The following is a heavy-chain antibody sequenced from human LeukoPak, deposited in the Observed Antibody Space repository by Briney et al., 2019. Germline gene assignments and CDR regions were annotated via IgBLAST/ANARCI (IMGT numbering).Heavy chain of an antibody. V-gene: IGHV1-2*02. CDR3: ARGSALQGTRFPFAY. CDR1: VYSFTDYY. Sequence: ASVKVSCKSSVYSFTDYYTHWARQAPGQRLEWMGWINPNSGDTKYAQKFQDRVTMTRDMSISTAYVELSGLTSDDTAVYYCARGSALQGTRFPFAYWGQGTLVTVSS. D-gene: IGHD1-7*01. J-gene: IGHJ4*02. CDR2: INPNSGDT.